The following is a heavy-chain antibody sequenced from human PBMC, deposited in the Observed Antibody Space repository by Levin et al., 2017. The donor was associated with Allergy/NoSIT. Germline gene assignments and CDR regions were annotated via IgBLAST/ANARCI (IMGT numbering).Heavy chain of an antibody. CDR1: GFTFSSYG. CDR3: AKDRGIQWLQT. J-gene: IGHJ5*02. CDR2: ISYDGSNK. V-gene: IGHV3-30*18. D-gene: IGHD6-19*01. Sequence: GGSLRLSCAASGFTFSSYGMHWVRQAPGKGLEWVAVISYDGSNKYYADSVKGRFTISRDNSKNTLYLQMNSLRAEDTAVYYCAKDRGIQWLQTWGQGTLVTVSS.